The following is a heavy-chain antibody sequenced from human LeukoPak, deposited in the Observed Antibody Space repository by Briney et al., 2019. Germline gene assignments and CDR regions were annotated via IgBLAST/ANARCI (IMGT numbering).Heavy chain of an antibody. CDR3: ARVSSGWYVPFDY. V-gene: IGHV1-2*02. J-gene: IGHJ4*02. CDR1: GYTFTSYY. Sequence: ASVKVSCKASGYTFTSYYMHWVRQAPGQGLEWMGWINPNSGGTNYAQKFQGRVTMTRDTSISTAYMELSRLRSDDTAVYYCARVSSGWYVPFDYWGQGTLVTVSS. D-gene: IGHD6-19*01. CDR2: INPNSGGT.